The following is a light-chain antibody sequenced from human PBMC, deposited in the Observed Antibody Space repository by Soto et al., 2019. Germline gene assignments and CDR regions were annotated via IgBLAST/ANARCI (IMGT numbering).Light chain of an antibody. J-gene: IGLJ1*01. Sequence: QSVLTQPASVPGSPGQSITFSCTGTSSDIRAYNYVSWYQHHPAKAPKLMIYEVSNRPSGISNRFSGSKSGNTASLTISGLQAEDEADHYCLSFTRSDTYSFGTGTKVTVL. CDR1: SSDIRAYNY. CDR3: LSFTRSDTYS. CDR2: EVS. V-gene: IGLV2-14*01.